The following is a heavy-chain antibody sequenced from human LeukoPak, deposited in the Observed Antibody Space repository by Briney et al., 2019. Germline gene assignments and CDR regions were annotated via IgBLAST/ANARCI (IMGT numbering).Heavy chain of an antibody. V-gene: IGHV4-39*01. CDR2: IYYSGST. J-gene: IGHJ3*02. CDR1: GGSISSSSYY. CDR3: ARQYYYDSSGAPNAFDI. D-gene: IGHD3-22*01. Sequence: ETLSLTCTVSGGSISSSSYYWGWIRQPPGKGLEWIGSIYYSGSTYYNPSLKSRVTISVDTSKNQFSLKLSSVTAADTAVYYCARQYYYDSSGAPNAFDIWGQGTMVTVSS.